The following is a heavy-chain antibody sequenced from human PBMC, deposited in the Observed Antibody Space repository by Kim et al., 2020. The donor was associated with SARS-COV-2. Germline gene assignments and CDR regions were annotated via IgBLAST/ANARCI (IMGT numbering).Heavy chain of an antibody. CDR3: TEVGEFLGLLSPWYCYY. Sequence: GGSLRLSCAASGFTFSSYNMNWVRQAPGKGLEWVSSISSSSSYIYYAASVEGRITISHDNAKNSLYLQMNSLRAEDTAVYYCTEVGEFLGLLSPWYCYY. D-gene: IGHD3-3*01. CDR1: GFTFSSYN. J-gene: IGHJ6*01. V-gene: IGHV3-21*01. CDR2: ISSSSSYI.